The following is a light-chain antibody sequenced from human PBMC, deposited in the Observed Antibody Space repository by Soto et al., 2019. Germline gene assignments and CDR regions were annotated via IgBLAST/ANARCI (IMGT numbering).Light chain of an antibody. CDR3: QQYDSSPRT. V-gene: IGKV3-15*01. J-gene: IGKJ1*01. Sequence: EIVITQSPATLSVSPGERATLSCRASQSVSTNLAWYQHKPGQAPRLLISGASNRDAGIPERFSGSGAGTECTRTISRLEPEDVSVYSCQQYDSSPRTFGQGTKVDIK. CDR1: QSVSTN. CDR2: GAS.